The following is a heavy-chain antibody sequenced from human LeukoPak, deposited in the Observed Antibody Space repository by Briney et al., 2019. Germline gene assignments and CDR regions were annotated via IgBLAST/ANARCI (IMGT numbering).Heavy chain of an antibody. V-gene: IGHV4-39*02. Sequence: SETLSLTCTVSGGSISSSSYYWGWIRQPPGKGLEWIGSIYYSGSTYYNPSLKSRVTISVDTSKNQFSLKLSSVTAADTAVYYRAREGYSSNLSYFDYWGQGTLVTVSS. D-gene: IGHD5-18*01. J-gene: IGHJ4*02. CDR3: AREGYSSNLSYFDY. CDR2: IYYSGST. CDR1: GGSISSSSYY.